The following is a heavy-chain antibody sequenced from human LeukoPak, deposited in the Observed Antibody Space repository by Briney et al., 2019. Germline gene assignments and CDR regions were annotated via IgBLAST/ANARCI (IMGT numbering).Heavy chain of an antibody. D-gene: IGHD2-15*01. J-gene: IGHJ3*02. V-gene: IGHV4-34*01. CDR3: ARGAPLGAGDIATFDI. CDR2: INHSGST. Sequence: SETLSLTCAVYGGSFSGYYWSWIRQPPGKGLEWIGEINHSGSTNYNPSLKSRVTISVDTSKNQFSLKLSSVTAADTAVSYCARGAPLGAGDIATFDIWGQGTVVTVSS. CDR1: GGSFSGYY.